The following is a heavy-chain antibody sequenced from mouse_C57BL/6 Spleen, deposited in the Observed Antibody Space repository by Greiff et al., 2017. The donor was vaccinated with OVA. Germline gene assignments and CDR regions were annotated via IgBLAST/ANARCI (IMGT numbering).Heavy chain of an antibody. J-gene: IGHJ2*01. Sequence: QVQLQQPGAELVKPGASVKLSCKASGYTFTSYWITWVKQRPGQGLEWIGDIYPGSGSTNYHEKFKSKATLTVYTSSSTAYMQHSSLTSEDSAVYYCARGATMSTTGYFDYWGQGTTLTVSA. D-gene: IGHD2-4*01. CDR1: GYTFTSYW. CDR3: ARGATMSTTGYFDY. V-gene: IGHV1-55*01. CDR2: IYPGSGST.